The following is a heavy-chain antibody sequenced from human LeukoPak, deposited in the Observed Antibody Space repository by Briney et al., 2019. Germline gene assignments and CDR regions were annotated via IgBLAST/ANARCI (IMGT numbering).Heavy chain of an antibody. Sequence: SETLSLTCGVSGTSFTSYYWRWIRQTPGKGLEWIGEVNHSGYTNMNPSLKSRGTISVDTSKNQFSLMMTSVTAADTAVYFCARMTTGHDYWGQGTLVTVSS. J-gene: IGHJ4*02. V-gene: IGHV4-34*04. CDR1: GTSFTSYY. CDR3: ARMTTGHDY. D-gene: IGHD4-17*01. CDR2: VNHSGYT.